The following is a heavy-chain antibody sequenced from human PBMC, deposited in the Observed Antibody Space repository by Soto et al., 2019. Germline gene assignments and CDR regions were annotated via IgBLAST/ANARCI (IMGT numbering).Heavy chain of an antibody. CDR3: ARDRGGFDWDYYYYYMDV. V-gene: IGHV3-11*01. D-gene: IGHD3-9*01. Sequence: PGGSLRLSCAASGFTFSDYYMSWIRQAPGKGLEWVSYISSSGSTIYYADSVKGRFTVSRDNAKNSLYLQMNSLRAEDTAVYYCARDRGGFDWDYYYYYMDVWGKGTTVTVSS. CDR2: ISSSGSTI. J-gene: IGHJ6*03. CDR1: GFTFSDYY.